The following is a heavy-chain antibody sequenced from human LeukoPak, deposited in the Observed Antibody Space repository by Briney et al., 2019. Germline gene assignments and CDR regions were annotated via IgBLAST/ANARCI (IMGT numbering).Heavy chain of an antibody. CDR3: AREMSTTPGGFDI. Sequence: GGSLRLSCTVSGFTVSSNSMSWVRQAPGKGLEWVSFIYSGTTHYSDSVKGRFTISRDNSKNTLYLQMNSLTAEDTAVYYCAREMSTTPGGFDIWGQGTMVTVSS. CDR2: IYSGTT. CDR1: GFTVSSNS. V-gene: IGHV3-53*01. J-gene: IGHJ3*02. D-gene: IGHD1/OR15-1a*01.